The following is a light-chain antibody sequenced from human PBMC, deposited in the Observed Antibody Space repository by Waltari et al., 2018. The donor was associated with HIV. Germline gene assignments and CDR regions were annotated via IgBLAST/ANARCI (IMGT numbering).Light chain of an antibody. CDR2: KDS. J-gene: IGLJ1*01. CDR1: ALATQN. V-gene: IGLV3-25*03. Sequence: SYELKQPPSVSVSPGQKATITCSGDALATQNAFWYQQKAGHAPVVIIYKDSERPSGIPERISGSSSGTTVTLTISEVQAEDEADYYCQSADSSGTYVFGSGTKVTVL. CDR3: QSADSSGTYV.